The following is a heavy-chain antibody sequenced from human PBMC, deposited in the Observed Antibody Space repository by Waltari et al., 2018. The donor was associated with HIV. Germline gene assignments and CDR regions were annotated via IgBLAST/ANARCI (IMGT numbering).Heavy chain of an antibody. CDR2: IKPSSSST. CDR1: GHTFTTYY. J-gene: IGHJ4*02. Sequence: QVQLVQSGAEVKKPGASVKVSCKASGHTFTTYYIHWVRQAPGQGLEWMGAIKPSSSSTSYAQKFQGRVTMTRDTSTSTVYMEVSSLRYEDTAVYFCARDLSYSGSYFPGYWGQGTLVTVSS. V-gene: IGHV1-46*01. CDR3: ARDLSYSGSYFPGY. D-gene: IGHD1-26*01.